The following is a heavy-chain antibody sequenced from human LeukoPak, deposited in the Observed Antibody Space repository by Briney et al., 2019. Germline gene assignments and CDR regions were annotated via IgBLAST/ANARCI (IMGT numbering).Heavy chain of an antibody. CDR1: GFIFSSHG. V-gene: IGHV3-30*12. Sequence: PGTSLRLSCAASGFIFSSHGMHWVRQAPGKGLEWVAVISYDGSKEYYADSVKGRFTISRDSSLNTVYLQMYGLRDDDTAVYYCARDGWSRSDLDALGYFDYWGQGTLVSVSS. CDR2: ISYDGSKE. J-gene: IGHJ4*02. D-gene: IGHD6-13*01. CDR3: ARDGWSRSDLDALGYFDY.